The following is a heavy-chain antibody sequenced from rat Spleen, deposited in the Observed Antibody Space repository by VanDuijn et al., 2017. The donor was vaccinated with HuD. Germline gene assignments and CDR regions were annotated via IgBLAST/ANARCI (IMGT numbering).Heavy chain of an antibody. Sequence: EVKLVESGGGLVQPGRSLKLSCAASGFNFNDYWMGWVRQAPGKGLEWIGEINKDSRTKKYSPSLKDKFTISRDNAQNTLYLQMNNLGSEDTATYYCVRHGYTRYYFDYWGQGVMVTVSS. CDR2: INKDSRTK. J-gene: IGHJ2*01. D-gene: IGHD1-9*01. CDR1: GFNFNDYW. V-gene: IGHV4-2*01. CDR3: VRHGYTRYYFDY.